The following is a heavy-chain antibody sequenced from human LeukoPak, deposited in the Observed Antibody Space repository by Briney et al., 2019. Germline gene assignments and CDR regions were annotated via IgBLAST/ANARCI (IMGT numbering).Heavy chain of an antibody. D-gene: IGHD3-10*01. J-gene: IGHJ4*02. Sequence: PSETLSLTCAGYGGSFSGYYWSWIRQPPGKRLEWIGEINHSESTNYNPSLKSRVTISVDTSKNQFSLKLSSVTAADTAVYYCARTRYYYNSRSYGAPYYFDYWGQGTLVTVSS. CDR2: INHSEST. CDR1: GGSFSGYY. V-gene: IGHV4-34*01. CDR3: ARTRYYYNSRSYGAPYYFDY.